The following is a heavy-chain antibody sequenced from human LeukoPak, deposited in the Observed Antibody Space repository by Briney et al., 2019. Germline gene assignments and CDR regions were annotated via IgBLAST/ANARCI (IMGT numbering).Heavy chain of an antibody. CDR2: IYGGGSV. J-gene: IGHJ3*02. V-gene: IGHV3-53*01. Sequence: HAGGSLRLSCAASGFTVRSNYMSWVRQAPGKGLEWVSIIYGGGSVFYADSVKGRFTISRDNSKNTLYLQMNSLRGEDTAVYYCARGGSYLSAFDIWGQGTMVTVSS. CDR3: ARGGSYLSAFDI. D-gene: IGHD1-26*01. CDR1: GFTVRSNY.